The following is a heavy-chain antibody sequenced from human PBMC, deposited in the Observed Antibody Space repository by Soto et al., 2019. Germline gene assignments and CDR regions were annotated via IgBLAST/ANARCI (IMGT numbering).Heavy chain of an antibody. Sequence: QVQLQESGPGLVKPSETLSLTCTVSDDSSSNYKWSWIRQPPGRRLEWIGYIDSNGGTSYNPSLQSRVTISLDTSTKQFFLKLGSVPAADTAVYYCVRQGFGRLHGLVDVWGQGTTVTVSS. CDR1: DDSSSNYK. D-gene: IGHD3-10*01. CDR3: VRQGFGRLHGLVDV. J-gene: IGHJ6*02. V-gene: IGHV4-59*08. CDR2: IDSNGGT.